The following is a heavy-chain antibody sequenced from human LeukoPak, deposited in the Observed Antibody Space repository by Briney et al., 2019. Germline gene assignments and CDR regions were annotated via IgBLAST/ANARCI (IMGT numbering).Heavy chain of an antibody. V-gene: IGHV4-30-2*01. CDR2: IYHSGST. CDR1: GGSISSGGYS. J-gene: IGHJ1*01. D-gene: IGHD2-15*01. CDR3: ARGSKGYCSGGSCYPDREYFQH. Sequence: SETLSLTCAVSGGSISSGGYSWSWIRQPPGKGLEWIGYIYHSGSTYYNPSLKSRVTISVGRSKNQFSLKLSSVTAADTAVYYCARGSKGYCSGGSCYPDREYFQHWGQGTLVTVSS.